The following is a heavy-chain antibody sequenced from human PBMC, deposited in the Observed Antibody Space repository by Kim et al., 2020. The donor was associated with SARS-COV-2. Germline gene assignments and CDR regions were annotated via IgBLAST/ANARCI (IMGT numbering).Heavy chain of an antibody. J-gene: IGHJ4*02. CDR2: ISYDGSNK. V-gene: IGHV3-30*18. CDR1: GFTFSSYG. CDR3: AKDRGGSYSLGPFDY. Sequence: GGSLRLSCAASGFTFSSYGMHWVRQAPGKGLEWVAVISYDGSNKYYADSVKGRFTISRDNSKNTLYLQMNSLRAEDTAVYYCAKDRGGSYSLGPFDYWGQGTLVTVSS. D-gene: IGHD1-26*01.